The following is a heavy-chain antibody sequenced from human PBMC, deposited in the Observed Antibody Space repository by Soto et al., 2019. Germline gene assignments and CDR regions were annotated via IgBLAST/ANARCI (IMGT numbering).Heavy chain of an antibody. J-gene: IGHJ6*02. CDR3: AKDQEQLVKWDYYGMDV. CDR2: ISGSGGST. Sequence: ETLSLTCAVSSFSISSGYYWGWVRQPPGKGLEWVSAISGSGGSTYYADSVKGRFTISRDNSKNTLYLQMNSLRAEDTAVYYCAKDQEQLVKWDYYGMDVWGQGTTVTVSS. D-gene: IGHD6-6*01. CDR1: SFSISSGYY. V-gene: IGHV3-23*01.